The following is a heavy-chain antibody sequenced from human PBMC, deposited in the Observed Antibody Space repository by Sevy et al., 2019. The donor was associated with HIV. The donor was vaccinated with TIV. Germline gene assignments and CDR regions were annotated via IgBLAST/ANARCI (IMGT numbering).Heavy chain of an antibody. V-gene: IGHV3-30*18. Sequence: GGSLRLSCAASGFTFSSYGMHWVRQAPGKGLEWVAVISYDGSNKYYADSVKGRFTISRDNSKNTLYLQMNSLRAEDTGVYYCAKENMITFGGVIVPNFDYWGQGTLVTVSS. CDR1: GFTFSSYG. CDR3: AKENMITFGGVIVPNFDY. J-gene: IGHJ4*02. CDR2: ISYDGSNK. D-gene: IGHD3-16*02.